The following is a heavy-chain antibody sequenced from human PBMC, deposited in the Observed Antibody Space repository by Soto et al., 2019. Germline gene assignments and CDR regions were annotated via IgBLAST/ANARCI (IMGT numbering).Heavy chain of an antibody. CDR2: ISAYNGDT. V-gene: IGHV1-18*01. CDR1: GYSFTNYG. Sequence: QDQLVQSGGEVKKPGASVKVSCKASGYSFTNYGITWVRQAPGQGFEWMGWISAYNGDTNYAQRLQGRVTMTTYASTGTAYLELRSLRSDDTAVYYCARDRGVAPPVAGNTHYYYYMDVWGKGTTVTVSS. J-gene: IGHJ6*03. CDR3: ARDRGVAPPVAGNTHYYYYMDV. D-gene: IGHD6-19*01.